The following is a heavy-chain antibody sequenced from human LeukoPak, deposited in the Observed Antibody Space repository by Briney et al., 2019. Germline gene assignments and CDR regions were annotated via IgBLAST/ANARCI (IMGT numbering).Heavy chain of an antibody. CDR3: ARVGGGYYDSSGYYSQV. D-gene: IGHD3-22*01. V-gene: IGHV1-8*01. Sequence: ASVTVSCKASGYTFTSYDINWVRQATGQGLEWMGWMNPNSGNTGYAQKFQGRVTMTRNTSISTAYMELSSLRSEDTAVYYCARVGGGYYDSSGYYSQVWGQGTLATVSS. J-gene: IGHJ4*02. CDR1: GYTFTSYD. CDR2: MNPNSGNT.